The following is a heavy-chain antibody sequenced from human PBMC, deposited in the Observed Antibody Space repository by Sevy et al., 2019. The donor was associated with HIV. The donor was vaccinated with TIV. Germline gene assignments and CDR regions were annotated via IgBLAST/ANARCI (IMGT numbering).Heavy chain of an antibody. Sequence: GGSLRLSCAASGFTFSTYAMSWVRQAPGKGLGWVSGISGSGVTTYYADSVKGRFTISRDNSKNTLYLQMNSLTAEDTAVYYCAKAGVRVGGTFDLFYFDYWGQGTLVTVSS. J-gene: IGHJ4*02. CDR2: ISGSGVTT. CDR3: AKAGVRVGGTFDLFYFDY. V-gene: IGHV3-23*01. CDR1: GFTFSTYA. D-gene: IGHD6-19*01.